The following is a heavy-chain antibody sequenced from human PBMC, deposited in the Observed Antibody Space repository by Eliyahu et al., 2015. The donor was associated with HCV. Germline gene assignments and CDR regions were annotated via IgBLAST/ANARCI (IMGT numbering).Heavy chain of an antibody. CDR1: GGTFSSYX. J-gene: IGHJ3*02. V-gene: IGHV1-69*01. CDR3: ARENDYIWGSYRPNDAFDI. D-gene: IGHD3-16*02. CDR2: IIPIFGTA. Sequence: QVQLVQSGAEVKKPGSSVKVSCKASGGTFSSYXIXWXRQAPGQGLEWMGGIIPIFGTANYAQKFQGRVTITADESTSTAYMELSSLRSEDTAVYYCARENDYIWGSYRPNDAFDIWGQGTMVTVSS.